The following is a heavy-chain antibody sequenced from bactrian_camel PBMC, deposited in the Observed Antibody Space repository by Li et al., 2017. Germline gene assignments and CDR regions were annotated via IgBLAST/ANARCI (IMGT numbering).Heavy chain of an antibody. Sequence: HVQLVESGGGSVQSGGSLRLSCAVSGFTYSSRYAMAWFRLALGKEREGVAAIDADGITTYAPSMKGRVTVSKDNAKYTLYLQMNNLKPEDTAMYYCAAEATNLDYGSGTFGDYNYWGRGTQVTVS. CDR1: GFTYSSRYA. CDR3: AAEATNLDYGSGTFGDYNY. V-gene: IGHV3S26*01. D-gene: IGHD5*01. J-gene: IGHJ4*01. CDR2: IDADGIT.